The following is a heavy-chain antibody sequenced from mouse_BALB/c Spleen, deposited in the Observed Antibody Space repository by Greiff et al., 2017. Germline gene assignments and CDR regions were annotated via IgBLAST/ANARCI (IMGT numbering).Heavy chain of an antibody. D-gene: IGHD1-1*01. CDR2: INPYNDGT. CDR1: GYTFTSYV. J-gene: IGHJ4*01. CDR3: AREYYYGSSYDYAMDY. V-gene: IGHV1-14*01. Sequence: VQLQQSGPELVKPGASVKMSCKASGYTFTSYVMHWVKQKPGQGLEWIGYINPYNDGTKYNEKFKGKATLTSDKSSSTAYMELSSLTSEDSAVYYCAREYYYGSSYDYAMDYWGQGTSVTVSS.